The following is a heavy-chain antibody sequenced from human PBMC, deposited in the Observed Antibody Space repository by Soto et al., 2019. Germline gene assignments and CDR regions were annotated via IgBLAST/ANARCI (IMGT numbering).Heavy chain of an antibody. Sequence: SETLSLTCAVSGYSISSGYYWGWIRQPPGKGLEWIGSIYHSGSTYYNPSLKSRVTISVDTSKNQFSLKLSSVTAADTAVYYCARESSETVGLSWFDPWGQGTLVTSPQ. CDR3: ARESSETVGLSWFDP. V-gene: IGHV4-38-2*02. CDR2: IYHSGST. D-gene: IGHD1-1*01. J-gene: IGHJ5*02. CDR1: GYSISSGYY.